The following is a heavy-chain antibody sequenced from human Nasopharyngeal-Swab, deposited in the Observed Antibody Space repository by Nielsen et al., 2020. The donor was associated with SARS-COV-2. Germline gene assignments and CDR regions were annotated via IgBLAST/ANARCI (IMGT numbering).Heavy chain of an antibody. D-gene: IGHD2-15*01. CDR3: ASMLLPRYGMDV. Sequence: GGSLRLSCAASGFTFSSYAMHWVRQAPGKGLEGVAVISYDGSNKYYADSVKGRFTISRDNSKNTPYLQMNSLRAEDTAVYYCASMLLPRYGMDVWGQGTTVTVSS. CDR2: ISYDGSNK. J-gene: IGHJ6*02. V-gene: IGHV3-30*04. CDR1: GFTFSSYA.